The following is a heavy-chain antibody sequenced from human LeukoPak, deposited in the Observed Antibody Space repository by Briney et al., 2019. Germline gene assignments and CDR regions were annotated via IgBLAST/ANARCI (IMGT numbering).Heavy chain of an antibody. CDR1: GFTFSSYS. Sequence: GGSLRLSCAASGFTFSSYSMIWVRQAPGKGLEWVSSISSSSSYIYYADSVKGRFTISRDNAKNSLYLQMNSLRAEDTAVYYCARDLRGAAGNFDYWGQGTLVTVSS. V-gene: IGHV3-21*01. J-gene: IGHJ4*02. CDR3: ARDLRGAAGNFDY. D-gene: IGHD6-13*01. CDR2: ISSSSSYI.